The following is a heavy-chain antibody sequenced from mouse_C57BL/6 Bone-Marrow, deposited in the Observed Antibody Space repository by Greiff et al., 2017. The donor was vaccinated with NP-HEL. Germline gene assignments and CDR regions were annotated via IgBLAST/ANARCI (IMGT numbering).Heavy chain of an antibody. V-gene: IGHV14-4*01. CDR1: GFNIKDDY. D-gene: IGHD1-1*01. CDR2: IDPENGDT. CDR3: TTGVGSSPTEYFDV. Sequence: VQLKESGAELVRPGASVKLSCTASGFNIKDDYMHWVKQRPEQGLEWIGWIDPENGDTEYASKFQGKATITADTSSNTAYLQLSSLTSEDTAVYYCTTGVGSSPTEYFDVWGTGTTVTVSS. J-gene: IGHJ1*03.